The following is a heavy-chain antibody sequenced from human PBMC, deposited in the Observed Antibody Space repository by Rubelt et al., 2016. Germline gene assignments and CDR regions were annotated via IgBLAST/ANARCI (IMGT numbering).Heavy chain of an antibody. CDR3: ARSCSSTSCYTEYYYYYYMDV. Sequence: EVQLVDSGGGLVQPGGSLRLSCAASGFTFSSYAMSWVRQAPGKGLEWVSAISGSGGSTYYADSVKGRFTISRDNAKNSLYLQMNSLGAEDTAVYYCARSCSSTSCYTEYYYYYYMDVWGKGATVTVSS. J-gene: IGHJ6*03. CDR2: ISGSGGST. V-gene: IGHV3-23*04. CDR1: GFTFSSYA. D-gene: IGHD2-2*02.